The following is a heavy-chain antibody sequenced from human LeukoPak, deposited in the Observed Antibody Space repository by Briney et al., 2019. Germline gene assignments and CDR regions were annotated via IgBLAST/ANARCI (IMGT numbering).Heavy chain of an antibody. J-gene: IGHJ6*02. D-gene: IGHD2-2*01. Sequence: SVKVSCTASGGTFSSYAISWVRQAPGQGLEWMGGIIPIFGTANYAQKFQGRVTITADESTSTAYMELSSLRSEDTAVYYCARAVVPAAMHYYYGMDVWGQGTTVTVSS. CDR3: ARAVVPAAMHYYYGMDV. CDR1: GGTFSSYA. CDR2: IIPIFGTA. V-gene: IGHV1-69*13.